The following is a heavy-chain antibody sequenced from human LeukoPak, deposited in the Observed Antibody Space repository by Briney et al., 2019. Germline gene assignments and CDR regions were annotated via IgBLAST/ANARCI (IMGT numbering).Heavy chain of an antibody. CDR1: GFTFSRPW. V-gene: IGHV3-74*01. D-gene: IGHD2-21*01. CDR2: MNSDGSTT. Sequence: PGGSLRLSCAASGFTFSRPWMHWVRHAPGKGLVWVSRMNSDGSTTTYADSVKGRFTISRDNAKNTLYLQMHSLRAEDTAVYYCVRGLNGGDDYWGQGTLVTVSS. J-gene: IGHJ4*02. CDR3: VRGLNGGDDY.